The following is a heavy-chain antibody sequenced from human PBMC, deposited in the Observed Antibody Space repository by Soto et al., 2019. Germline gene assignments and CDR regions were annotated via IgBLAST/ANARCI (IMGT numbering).Heavy chain of an antibody. Sequence: SVKVSCKASRVAFSKFIVTWVRQAPGLGLEWVGGIIPIFGTANYAQKFQGRVTITADESTSTAYMELSSLRSEDTAVYYCASGSRYYDSSGYYFDYWGQGTLVTVSS. CDR2: IIPIFGTA. CDR3: ASGSRYYDSSGYYFDY. V-gene: IGHV1-69*13. J-gene: IGHJ4*02. CDR1: RVAFSKFI. D-gene: IGHD3-22*01.